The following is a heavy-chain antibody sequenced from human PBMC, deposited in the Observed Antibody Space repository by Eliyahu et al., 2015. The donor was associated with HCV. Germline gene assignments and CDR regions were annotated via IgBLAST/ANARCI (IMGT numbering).Heavy chain of an antibody. J-gene: IGHJ5*02. CDR1: GYTFTGYY. CDR2: INPNSGGT. V-gene: IGHV1-2*04. D-gene: IGHD2-2*01. Sequence: QVQLVQSGAEVKKPGASVKVSCKASGYTFTGYYMHWVRQAPGQGLEWMGWINPNSGGTNYAQKFQGWVTMTRDTSISTAYMELSRLRSDDTAVYYCAREFLDCSSTSCHPLVRSFRYNWFDPWGQGTLVTVSS. CDR3: AREFLDCSSTSCHPLVRSFRYNWFDP.